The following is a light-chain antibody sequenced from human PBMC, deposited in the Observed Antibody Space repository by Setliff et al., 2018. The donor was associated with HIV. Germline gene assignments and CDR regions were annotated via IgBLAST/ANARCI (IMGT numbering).Light chain of an antibody. V-gene: IGLV2-14*03. Sequence: QSVLTQPASVSGSPGQSITISCTGTSSGVGSYNYVSWYQQHPGKAPKLMIYDVSNRPSGVSNRFSGSKSGHTASLTISGLQAEDEADYYCSSYTSSNTGVFGTGTKVTVL. CDR1: SSGVGSYNY. CDR2: DVS. CDR3: SSYTSSNTGV. J-gene: IGLJ1*01.